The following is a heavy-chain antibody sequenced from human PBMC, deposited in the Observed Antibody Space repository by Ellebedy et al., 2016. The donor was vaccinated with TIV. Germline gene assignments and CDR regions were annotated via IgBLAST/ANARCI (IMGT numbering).Heavy chain of an antibody. V-gene: IGHV1-8*01. Sequence: AASVKVSCKASGYTFTSYDINWVRQATGQGLEWMGWMNPNSGNTGYAQKFQGRVTMTRNTSITKAYRELTSLRAEDTAVYYCARGGGGKDYYGSGSYLGWFDPWGQGTPVTVSS. CDR3: ARGGGGKDYYGSGSYLGWFDP. J-gene: IGHJ5*02. D-gene: IGHD3-10*01. CDR2: MNPNSGNT. CDR1: GYTFTSYD.